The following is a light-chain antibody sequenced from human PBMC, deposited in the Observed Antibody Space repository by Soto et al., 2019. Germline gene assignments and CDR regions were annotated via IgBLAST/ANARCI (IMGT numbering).Light chain of an antibody. CDR2: GTS. CDR3: QQYGSPPIT. Sequence: ENVLTPSPANPSLSPGERAPLSCRASQSVSSTYLGWYQQQPGQPPRLLMSGTSNRATGTPDRFSGSGSGTDFTLTISRLEPEDFAVYYCQQYGSPPITFGQGTRLEIK. V-gene: IGKV3-20*01. J-gene: IGKJ5*01. CDR1: QSVSSTY.